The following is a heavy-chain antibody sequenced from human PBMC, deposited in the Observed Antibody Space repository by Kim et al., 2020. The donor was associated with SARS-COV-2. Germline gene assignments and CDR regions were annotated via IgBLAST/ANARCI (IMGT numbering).Heavy chain of an antibody. CDR1: GFTFSNAW. CDR2: IKSKTDGGTT. D-gene: IGHD2-8*01. CDR3: TRFVLSSYGMDV. Sequence: GGSLRLSCAASGFTFSNAWMSWVRQAPGKGLEWVGRIKSKTDGGTTDYAAPVKGRFTISRDDSKNTLYLQMNSLKTEDTAVYYCTRFVLSSYGMDVWGQGTTVTVSS. J-gene: IGHJ6*02. V-gene: IGHV3-15*01.